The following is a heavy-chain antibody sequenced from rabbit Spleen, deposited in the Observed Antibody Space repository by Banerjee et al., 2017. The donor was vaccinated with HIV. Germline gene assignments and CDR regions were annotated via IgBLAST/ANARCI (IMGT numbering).Heavy chain of an antibody. CDR3: ARDTGTSFSTYGMDL. Sequence: QSLEESGGDLVKPGASLTLTCTASGVSFSSNYYMCWVRQAPGKGLEWIACIDTSDGDTDYANWPKGRFTISKTSSTTVTLQMTSLTAADTATYFCARDTGTSFSTYGMDLWGQGTLVTVS. CDR1: GVSFSSNYY. CDR2: IDTSDGDT. D-gene: IGHD8-1*01. J-gene: IGHJ6*01. V-gene: IGHV1S40*01.